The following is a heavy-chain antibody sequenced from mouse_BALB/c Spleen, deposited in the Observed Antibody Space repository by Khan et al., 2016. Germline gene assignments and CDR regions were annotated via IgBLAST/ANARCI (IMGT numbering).Heavy chain of an antibody. D-gene: IGHD1-1*01. Sequence: EVQLQESGPGLVKPSQSLSLTCTVTGYSITSDYAWNWIRQFPGNKLEWMCYISYSGSPSYNPSLKSRLSITRETCKNQFFLQLNSVTTEDTATYYCARSYYYGSGYYCDYWGQGTTLTVSS. J-gene: IGHJ2*01. V-gene: IGHV3-2*02. CDR3: ARSYYYGSGYYCDY. CDR2: ISYSGSP. CDR1: GYSITSDYA.